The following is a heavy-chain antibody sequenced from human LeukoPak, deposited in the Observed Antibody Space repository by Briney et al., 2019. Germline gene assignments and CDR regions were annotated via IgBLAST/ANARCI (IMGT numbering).Heavy chain of an antibody. Sequence: ASVKVSCKASGYTFTSYYMHWVRQAPGEGLEWMGIINPTGGSTSYAQNFQGRVTMTRDMSTSTVYMELSSLRSEDTALYYCAGEELGGYFDYWGQGTLVTVSS. V-gene: IGHV1-46*01. CDR2: INPTGGST. CDR1: GYTFTSYY. J-gene: IGHJ4*02. CDR3: AGEELGGYFDY. D-gene: IGHD2/OR15-2a*01.